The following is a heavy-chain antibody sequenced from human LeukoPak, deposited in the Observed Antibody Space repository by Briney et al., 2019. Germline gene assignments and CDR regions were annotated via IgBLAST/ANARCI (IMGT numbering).Heavy chain of an antibody. Sequence: SETLSLTCTVSGGSISSSSYYWGWIRQPPGKGLEWIGSIYYSGSTYYNPSLKSRVTISVDTSKNQFSLKLSSVTAADTAVYYCARADSSGYDNWFDPWGQGNLVTVSS. V-gene: IGHV4-39*01. J-gene: IGHJ5*02. CDR1: GGSISSSSYY. CDR2: IYYSGST. D-gene: IGHD3-22*01. CDR3: ARADSSGYDNWFDP.